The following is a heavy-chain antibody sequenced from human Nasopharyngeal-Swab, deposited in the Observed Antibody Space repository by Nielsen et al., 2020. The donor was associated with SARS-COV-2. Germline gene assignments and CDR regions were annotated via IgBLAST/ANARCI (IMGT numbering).Heavy chain of an antibody. D-gene: IGHD1-26*01. CDR1: GYTFTGYY. CDR3: ARVGELLGYYFDY. CDR2: INPNSGGT. Sequence: ASVKVSCKASGYTFTGYYIHWVRQAPGQGLEWMGRINPNSGGTNYAQKFQGRVTMTRDTSISTAYMELSRLRSDDTAVYYCARVGELLGYYFDYWGQGTLVTVSS. V-gene: IGHV1-2*06. J-gene: IGHJ4*02.